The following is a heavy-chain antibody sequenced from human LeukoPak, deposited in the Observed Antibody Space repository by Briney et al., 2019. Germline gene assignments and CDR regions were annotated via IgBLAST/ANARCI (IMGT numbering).Heavy chain of an antibody. CDR1: GFTFSSYA. CDR2: ISGSGGST. J-gene: IGHJ4*02. D-gene: IGHD6-19*01. V-gene: IGHV3-23*01. CDR3: AILFVAEDFDY. Sequence: GGSLRLSCAASGFTFSSYAMSWVRQAPGKGLEWVSAISGSGGSTYYAASVKGRFTISRDNSKNTLYLQMNSLRAEDTAVYYCAILFVAEDFDYWGQGTLVTVFS.